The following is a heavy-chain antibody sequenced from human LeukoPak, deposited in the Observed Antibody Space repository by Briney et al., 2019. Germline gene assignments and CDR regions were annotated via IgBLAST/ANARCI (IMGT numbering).Heavy chain of an antibody. CDR2: ISAYNGNT. V-gene: IGHV1-18*01. Sequence: VASVKVSCKASGYTFTSYGISWVRQAPGQGLEWMGWISAYNGNTNYAQKLQGRVTMTTDTSTSTAYMELRSLRSDDTAVYYCARDTTMARGINQLYNWFDPWGQGTLVTVSS. CDR3: ARDTTMARGINQLYNWFDP. J-gene: IGHJ5*02. CDR1: GYTFTSYG. D-gene: IGHD3-10*01.